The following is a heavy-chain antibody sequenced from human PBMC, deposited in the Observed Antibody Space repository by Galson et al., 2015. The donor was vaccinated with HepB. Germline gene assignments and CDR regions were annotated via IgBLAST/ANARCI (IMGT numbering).Heavy chain of an antibody. J-gene: IGHJ6*02. CDR1: GGTFSSYT. CDR2: IIPILGIA. D-gene: IGHD4-17*01. V-gene: IGHV1-69*04. CDR3: AREGGSTVTTVNYYYYGMDV. Sequence: SVKVSCKASGGTFSSYTISWVRQAPGQGLEWMGRIIPILGIANYAQKFQGRVTITADKSTSTAYMELSSLRSEDTAVYYCAREGGSTVTTVNYYYYGMDVWRQGTTVTVSS.